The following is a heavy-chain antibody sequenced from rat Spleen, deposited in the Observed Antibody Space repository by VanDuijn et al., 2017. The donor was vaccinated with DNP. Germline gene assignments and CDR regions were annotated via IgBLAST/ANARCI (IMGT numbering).Heavy chain of an antibody. J-gene: IGHJ2*01. CDR2: INKDSSTI. Sequence: EVKLVESGGGLVQPGRSLKLSCAASGFNFNDYWMGWVRQAPGKGLEWIGEINKDSSTIDYNPSLKDKFTVSRDNVQNTLYLQMSKLGSEDTAIYYWASGPNYGGWSDYFDYWGQGVMVTVSS. CDR3: ASGPNYGGWSDYFDY. D-gene: IGHD1-11*01. V-gene: IGHV4-2*01. CDR1: GFNFNDYW.